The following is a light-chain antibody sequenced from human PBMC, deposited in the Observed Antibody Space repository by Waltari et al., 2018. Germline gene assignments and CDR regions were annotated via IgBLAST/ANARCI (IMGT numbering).Light chain of an antibody. J-gene: IGKJ1*01. Sequence: DIVMTQSPDSLAVSLGARATINCKSSQSLLYNSNDKHYLAWYQQKPGQPPKLLIYWASTRHSGVPDRFSGSGSATDFTLTISSLQAEDVAVYYCQQYYSRRTFGQGTKVEIK. CDR1: QSLLYNSNDKHY. CDR3: QQYYSRRT. V-gene: IGKV4-1*01. CDR2: WAS.